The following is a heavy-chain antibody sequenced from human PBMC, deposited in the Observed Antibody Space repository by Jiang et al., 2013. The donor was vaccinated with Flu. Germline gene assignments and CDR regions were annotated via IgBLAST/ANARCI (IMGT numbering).Heavy chain of an antibody. V-gene: IGHV3-33*01. CDR3: ARRNYYDFWSGYNNDYFDY. Sequence: LEWVAVIWYDGSNKYYADSVKGRFTISRDNSKNTLYLQMNSLRAEDTAVYYCARRNYYDFWSGYNNDYFDYWGQGTLVTVSS. J-gene: IGHJ4*02. D-gene: IGHD3-3*01. CDR2: IWYDGSNK.